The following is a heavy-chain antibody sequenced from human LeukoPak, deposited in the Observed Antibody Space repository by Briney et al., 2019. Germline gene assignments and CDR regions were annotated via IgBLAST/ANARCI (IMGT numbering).Heavy chain of an antibody. CDR1: GGTFSSYA. Sequence: GASVKVSCKASGGTFSSYAISWVRQAPGQGLEWMGGIIPIFGTANYAQKFQGRVTITTDESTSTAYMELSSLRSEDTAVYYCARDSQGFDSYGLGALNYYYYMDVWGKGTTVTVSS. D-gene: IGHD5-18*01. CDR2: IIPIFGTA. J-gene: IGHJ6*03. CDR3: ARDSQGFDSYGLGALNYYYYMDV. V-gene: IGHV1-69*05.